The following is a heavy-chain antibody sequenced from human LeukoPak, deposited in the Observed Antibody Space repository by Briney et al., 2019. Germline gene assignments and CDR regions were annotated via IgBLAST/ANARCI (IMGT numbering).Heavy chain of an antibody. D-gene: IGHD5-24*01. CDR3: AAGGLQPFDY. J-gene: IGHJ4*02. CDR1: GGSISSSSYY. Sequence: SETLSLTCTVSGGSISSSSYYWSWIRQPPGKGLEWIGYIYYSGSTNYNPSLKSRVTISVDTSKNQFSLKLSSVTAADTAVYYCAAGGLQPFDYWGQGTLVTVSS. CDR2: IYYSGST. V-gene: IGHV4-61*01.